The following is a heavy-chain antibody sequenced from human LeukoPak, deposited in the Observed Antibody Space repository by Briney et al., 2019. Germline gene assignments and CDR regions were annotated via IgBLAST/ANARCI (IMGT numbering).Heavy chain of an antibody. J-gene: IGHJ5*02. Sequence: ASVKVSCKASGHTFSDYFIHWVRQSPGQGLEWMGWINPKIGGTDYAHKFQGRVTMTRDTSISTAYMELSGLRSGDSAIYYCVRDLFTPRDLWGQGTLVTVSS. D-gene: IGHD2-15*01. CDR1: GHTFSDYF. CDR3: VRDLFTPRDL. V-gene: IGHV1-2*02. CDR2: INPKIGGT.